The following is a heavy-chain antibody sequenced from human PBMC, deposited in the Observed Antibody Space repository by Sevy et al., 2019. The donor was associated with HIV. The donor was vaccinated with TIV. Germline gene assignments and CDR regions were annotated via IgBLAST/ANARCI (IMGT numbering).Heavy chain of an antibody. V-gene: IGHV3-15*01. CDR3: ARVGFDSSGYYNRGGYFDY. CDR1: GFTFSNAW. J-gene: IGHJ4*02. D-gene: IGHD3-22*01. Sequence: GGSLRLSCAASGFTFSNAWMSWVRQAPGKGLEWVGRIKSKTDGGTTDYAAPVKGRFTISRDDSKNTLYLQMNSLRAEDTAVYYCARVGFDSSGYYNRGGYFDYWGQGTLVTVSS. CDR2: IKSKTDGGTT.